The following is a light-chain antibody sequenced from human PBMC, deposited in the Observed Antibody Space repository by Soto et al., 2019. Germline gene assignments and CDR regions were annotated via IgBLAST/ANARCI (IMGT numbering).Light chain of an antibody. Sequence: EIVLTQSPGTLSLSPGERATLSCSASHSVSGSYLAWYQQKPGQAPKLLIYAASSRATGIPDRFSGSGSGTDFTLTISRLEPEDFAVYYCQQYVTSSPRTFGQGTKVEIK. V-gene: IGKV3-20*01. CDR1: HSVSGSY. CDR2: AAS. CDR3: QQYVTSSPRT. J-gene: IGKJ1*01.